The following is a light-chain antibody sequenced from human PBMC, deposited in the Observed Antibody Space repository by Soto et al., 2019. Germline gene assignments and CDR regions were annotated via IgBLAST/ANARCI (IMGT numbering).Light chain of an antibody. CDR2: KTS. CDR1: QSISSW. CDR3: QYYNYYCWT. V-gene: IGKV1-5*03. Sequence: DIQLTQSPSTLSASVGDRVTITCRASQSISSWLAWYQQKPGKAPNLLIYKTSNLESGVPSRFSGSGSGTEFTLTISSLQPDDFATYYCQYYNYYCWTLGQGTKVEIK. J-gene: IGKJ1*01.